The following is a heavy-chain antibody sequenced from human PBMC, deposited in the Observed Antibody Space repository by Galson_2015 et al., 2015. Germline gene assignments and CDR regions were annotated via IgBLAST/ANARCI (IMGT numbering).Heavy chain of an antibody. Sequence: CAASAFTFSSYEMIWVRQAPGKGLEWVSYIDTSGSTMYYADSVKGRFTISRDNAKNSLYLQMNSLRAEDTAFYYCAREDIGGIPIWWGQGTLVTVSS. CDR2: IDTSGSTM. J-gene: IGHJ4*02. CDR1: AFTFSSYE. D-gene: IGHD2-15*01. V-gene: IGHV3-48*03. CDR3: AREDIGGIPIW.